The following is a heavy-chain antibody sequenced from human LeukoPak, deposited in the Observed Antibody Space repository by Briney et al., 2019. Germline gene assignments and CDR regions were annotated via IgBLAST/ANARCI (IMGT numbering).Heavy chain of an antibody. J-gene: IGHJ4*02. CDR1: GYTFTSYG. CDR2: ISAYNGNT. Sequence: GASVKVSCKASGYTFTSYGISWVRQAPGQGLEWMGWISAYNGNTNYAQKLQGRVTMTTDTSTSTAYMGLRSLRSDDTAVYYCARAPGDFDWLSHFDYWGQGTLVTVSS. CDR3: ARAPGDFDWLSHFDY. D-gene: IGHD3-9*01. V-gene: IGHV1-18*01.